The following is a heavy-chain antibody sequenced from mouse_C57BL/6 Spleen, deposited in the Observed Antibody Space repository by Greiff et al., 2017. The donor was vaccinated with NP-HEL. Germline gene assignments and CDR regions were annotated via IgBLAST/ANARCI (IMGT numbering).Heavy chain of an antibody. Sequence: DVMLVESGEGLVKPGGSLKLSCAASGFTFSSYAMSWVRQTPEKRLEWVAYISSGGDYIYYADTVKGRFTISRDNARNTLYLQMSSLKSEDTAMYYCTREDYGSSYVGNYAMDYWGQGTSVTVSS. CDR2: ISSGGDYI. V-gene: IGHV5-9-1*02. J-gene: IGHJ4*01. D-gene: IGHD1-1*01. CDR3: TREDYGSSYVGNYAMDY. CDR1: GFTFSSYA.